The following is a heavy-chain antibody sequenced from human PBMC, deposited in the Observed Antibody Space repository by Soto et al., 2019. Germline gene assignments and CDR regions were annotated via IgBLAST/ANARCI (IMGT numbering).Heavy chain of an antibody. V-gene: IGHV4-39*01. CDR2: SFYRGST. Sequence: QLQLQESGPGLVKPSETLSITCTVSGGSISSRSHYWGWIRQSPGKHLEWIGSSFYRGSTHYNPSRKTRVTISVDTPKNQVSLKLYSVTAADTAVYYCATADGFGVVTPFFEYWGQGILVTVSS. CDR3: ATADGFGVVTPFFEY. CDR1: GGSISSRSHY. D-gene: IGHD3-3*01. J-gene: IGHJ4*02.